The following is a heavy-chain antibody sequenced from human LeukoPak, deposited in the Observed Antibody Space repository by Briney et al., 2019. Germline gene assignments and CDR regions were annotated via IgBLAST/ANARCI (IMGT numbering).Heavy chain of an antibody. CDR3: ARRSGYSPNWFDP. D-gene: IGHD3-3*01. J-gene: IGHJ5*02. CDR1: GGSVSSGNYY. Sequence: PSETLSLTCTVSGGSVSSGNYYWSWIRQPPGKGLEWIGYIYYSGSTNYNPSRKSRVTMSVDTSKNQFSLKLTSVTAADTAVYYCARRSGYSPNWFDPWGQGTLVTVSS. CDR2: IYYSGST. V-gene: IGHV4-61*01.